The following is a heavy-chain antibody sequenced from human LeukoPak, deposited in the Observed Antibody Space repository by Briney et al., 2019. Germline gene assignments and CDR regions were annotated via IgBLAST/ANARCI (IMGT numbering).Heavy chain of an antibody. CDR3: AATGEFLLPPAFDY. J-gene: IGHJ4*02. D-gene: IGHD3-10*01. V-gene: IGHV1-58*01. Sequence: GTSVKASCKASGFTFTSSAVQWVRQARGQRLEWIGWIVVGSGNTNYAQKFQERVTITRDMSTSTAYMELSSLRSEDTAVYYCAATGEFLLPPAFDYWGQGTLVTVSS. CDR2: IVVGSGNT. CDR1: GFTFTSSA.